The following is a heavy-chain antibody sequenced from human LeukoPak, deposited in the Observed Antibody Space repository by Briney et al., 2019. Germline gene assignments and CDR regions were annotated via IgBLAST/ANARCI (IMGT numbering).Heavy chain of an antibody. V-gene: IGHV3-48*04. CDR2: ISSTGSTI. D-gene: IGHD3-22*01. CDR3: ARDSSSGPVVTPLDY. J-gene: IGHJ4*02. CDR1: GLTFSSYS. Sequence: GGSLRLSCAASGLTFSSYSMNWVRQAPGKGLEWVSYISSTGSTIYYADSVKGRFTISRDNAKNSLYLQMNSLRVEDTAVYYCARDSSSGPVVTPLDYWGQGRLVTVSS.